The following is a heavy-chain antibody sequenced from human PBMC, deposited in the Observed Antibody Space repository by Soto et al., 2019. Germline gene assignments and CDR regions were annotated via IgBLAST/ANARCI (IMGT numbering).Heavy chain of an antibody. Sequence: QVQLVQSGAEVKKPGSSVTVSCKASVGTFSNYTITWVRQAPGQGLACMGRIIPLLDISNYAQKFRGRLTMTADKSTVKAYIELSGLTSEETAIDFCARAVGHRSYSDSSGYHYWGQGTVVAVSS. V-gene: IGHV1-69*02. CDR3: ARAVGHRSYSDSSGYHY. CDR2: IIPLLDIS. J-gene: IGHJ4*02. D-gene: IGHD3-22*01. CDR1: VGTFSNYT.